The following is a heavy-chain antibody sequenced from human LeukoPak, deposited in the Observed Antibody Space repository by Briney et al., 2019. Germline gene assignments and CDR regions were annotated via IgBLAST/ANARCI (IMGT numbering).Heavy chain of an antibody. V-gene: IGHV1-46*01. CDR1: GYTFTSYY. CDR2: INPSGGST. J-gene: IGHJ6*02. Sequence: ASVKVSCKASGYTFTSYYMHWVRQAPGQGLEWMGIINPSGGSTSYAQKFQGRVTMTRDTSTSTVYMELSSLRSEDTAVYYCATFNCSSTSCYYYYYGMDVWGQGTTVTVSS. D-gene: IGHD2-2*01. CDR3: ATFNCSSTSCYYYYYGMDV.